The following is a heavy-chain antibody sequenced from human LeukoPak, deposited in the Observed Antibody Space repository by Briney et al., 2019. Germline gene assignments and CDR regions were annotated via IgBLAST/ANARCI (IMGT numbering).Heavy chain of an antibody. CDR2: ISYDGSNK. CDR3: AKYGAYWFPDV. D-gene: IGHD2-8*02. V-gene: IGHV3-30-3*02. J-gene: IGHJ6*02. Sequence: PGGSLRLSCAASGFTFSSYAMHWVRQAPGKGLEWVAVISYDGSNKYYADSVKGRFTISRDNSKNTMYLQMNSLRVEDTAVYYCAKYGAYWFPDVWGQGTTVTVSS. CDR1: GFTFSSYA.